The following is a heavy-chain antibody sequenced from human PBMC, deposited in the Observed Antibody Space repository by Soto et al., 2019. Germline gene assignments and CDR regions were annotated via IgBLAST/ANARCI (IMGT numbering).Heavy chain of an antibody. CDR2: MKPNSGNT. CDR3: ARGFLRVGYYDFWSGYYGTAFDI. D-gene: IGHD3-3*01. V-gene: IGHV1-8*01. J-gene: IGHJ3*02. CDR1: GSTFTSYV. Sequence: ASVKVSCKASGSTFTSYVINWVRQATGKGLEWMGWMKPNSGNTGYAQKLQGRITMTRNTSRSTAYMELSSLRSEDTAVYYCARGFLRVGYYDFWSGYYGTAFDIWGQGTMVTVSS.